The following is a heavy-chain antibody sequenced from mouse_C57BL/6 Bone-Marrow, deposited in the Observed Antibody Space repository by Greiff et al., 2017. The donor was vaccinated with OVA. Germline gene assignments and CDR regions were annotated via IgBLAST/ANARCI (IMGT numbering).Heavy chain of an antibody. CDR1: GFSLTSYG. J-gene: IGHJ4*01. Sequence: QVQLQQSGPGLVAPSQSLSITCTVSGFSLTSYGVDWVRQSPGKGLEWLGVIWGVGSTNYNSALKSRLSISKDNSKSQVFLKMNSLQTDDTAMYYCASRLGHAMDYWGQGTSVTVSS. CDR3: ASRLGHAMDY. V-gene: IGHV2-6*01. CDR2: IWGVGST.